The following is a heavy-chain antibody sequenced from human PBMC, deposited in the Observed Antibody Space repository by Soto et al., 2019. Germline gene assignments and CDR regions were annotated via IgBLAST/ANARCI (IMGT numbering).Heavy chain of an antibody. D-gene: IGHD5-12*01. CDR2: INHGGST. CDR1: GESFIGYY. CDR3: GRPDIVYTNGLVP. Sequence: QVHLQQWGAGLLKPSETLSLTCAVYGESFIGYYWTWIRQSPGKGLEWIGEINHGGSTNYNPSLKSRVTISIDTSKNQFSLKATSVSGAATAVSDCGRPDIVYTNGLVPGG. J-gene: IGHJ6*01. V-gene: IGHV4-34*01.